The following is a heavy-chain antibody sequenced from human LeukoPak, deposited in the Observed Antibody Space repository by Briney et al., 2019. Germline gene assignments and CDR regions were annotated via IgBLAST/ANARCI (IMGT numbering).Heavy chain of an antibody. CDR1: GFIFSNYA. Sequence: GGSLRLSCEASGFIFSNYAMHWVRQAPGKGLEWAAVMSYDGRNKYYADSVKGRFTISRDNSKNTLYLQMNSLRAEDTAVYYCARPTVRYYDSSGYFWFDPWGQGTLVTVSS. CDR3: ARPTVRYYDSSGYFWFDP. D-gene: IGHD3-22*01. J-gene: IGHJ5*02. CDR2: MSYDGRNK. V-gene: IGHV3-30*04.